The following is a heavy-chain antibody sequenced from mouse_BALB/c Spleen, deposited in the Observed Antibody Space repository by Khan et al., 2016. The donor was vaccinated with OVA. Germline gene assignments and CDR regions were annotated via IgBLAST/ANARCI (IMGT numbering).Heavy chain of an antibody. V-gene: IGHV3-2*02. CDR2: ISYSGST. Sequence: EVKLLEPGPGLVKPSQSLSLTCTVIAYSIPTNYAWDWIRQFPGNKLEWMGYISYSGSTSYNPSLKSRISIIRDTSKNQYFLQLKSVTTDDTSTDYCAKNDNYGYAVDYWGQGTSVTVSS. D-gene: IGHD1-1*01. J-gene: IGHJ4*01. CDR1: AYSIPTNYA. CDR3: AKNDNYGYAVDY.